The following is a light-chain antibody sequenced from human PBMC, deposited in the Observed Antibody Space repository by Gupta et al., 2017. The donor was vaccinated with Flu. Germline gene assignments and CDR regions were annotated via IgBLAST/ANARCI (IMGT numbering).Light chain of an antibody. J-gene: IGKJ1*01. V-gene: IGKV1-39*01. CDR1: QSISSY. Sequence: DIQMTPSPSSLSASVGDRVTITCRASQSISSYLNWYQQKPGKAPKLLIYAASSLQSGVPSRFSGSGSGTDFTLTISSLQPEDFATYYCQQSYSTPRTLGQGTKVEIK. CDR3: QQSYSTPRT. CDR2: AAS.